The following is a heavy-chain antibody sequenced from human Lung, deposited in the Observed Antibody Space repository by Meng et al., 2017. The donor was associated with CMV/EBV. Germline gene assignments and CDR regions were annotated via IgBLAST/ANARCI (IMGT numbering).Heavy chain of an antibody. D-gene: IGHD3-3*01. CDR3: ARDFKTRRGIFGTVSGGYYGMDA. CDR2: INPILSMA. J-gene: IGHJ6*02. CDR1: GGTFDNYA. V-gene: IGHV1-69*10. Sequence: SVXVSXKAPGGTFDNYAISWVRQAPGQGLEWMGGINPILSMATYPQRFQGRVTITADKSTTTAYMELSSLRSEDTALYYCARDFKTRRGIFGTVSGGYYGMDALGQGTTVTVSS.